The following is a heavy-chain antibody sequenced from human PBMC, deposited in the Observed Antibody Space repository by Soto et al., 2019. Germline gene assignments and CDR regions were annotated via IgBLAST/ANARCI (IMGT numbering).Heavy chain of an antibody. Sequence: QVHLVQTAAQVKRPGASVNISCKASGYMLTRYYIHWVRQAPGQGLQWMGMINPSGGRTKYAQLYQGRVTMTADPSTNTAHMELSSLRSDDTAVFYCARVESCGGPCYSDQPDAFDIWGQGTVVTVSS. CDR1: GYMLTRYY. V-gene: IGHV1-46*01. CDR2: INPSGGRT. J-gene: IGHJ3*02. CDR3: ARVESCGGPCYSDQPDAFDI. D-gene: IGHD2-21*02.